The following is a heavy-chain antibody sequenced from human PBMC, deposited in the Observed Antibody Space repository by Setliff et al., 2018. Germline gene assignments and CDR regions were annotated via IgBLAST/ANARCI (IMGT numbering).Heavy chain of an antibody. V-gene: IGHV4-61*09. D-gene: IGHD3-10*01. CDR1: GGSISSGSHY. J-gene: IGHJ1*01. Sequence: SETLSLTCTVSGGSISSGSHYWTWIRQPTGKRLEWIGHIDPSGDTNYSPSLKSRVSISLDTSKNQFSLKLSSVTAADTAVYYCARGPRGYGSGSYYATEYFQHWGQGTLVTVSS. CDR2: IDPSGDT. CDR3: ARGPRGYGSGSYYATEYFQH.